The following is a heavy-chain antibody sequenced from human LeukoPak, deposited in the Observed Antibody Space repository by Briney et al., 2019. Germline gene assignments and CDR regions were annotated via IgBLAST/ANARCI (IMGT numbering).Heavy chain of an antibody. Sequence: PSETLSLTCALYGGSFSGYYWSWIRQPPGKGLEWIGEINHSGSTNYNPSLKSRVTISVDTSKNQFSLKLSSVTAADTAVYYCARAFRGFDPWGKGTLVTVSS. CDR1: GGSFSGYY. V-gene: IGHV4-34*01. CDR3: ARAFRGFDP. J-gene: IGHJ5*02. CDR2: INHSGST.